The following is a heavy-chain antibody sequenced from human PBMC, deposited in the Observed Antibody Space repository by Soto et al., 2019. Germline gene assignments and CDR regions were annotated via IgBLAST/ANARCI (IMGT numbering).Heavy chain of an antibody. CDR1: GYTFTSYD. V-gene: IGHV1-8*01. Sequence: ASVKVSCKASGYTFTSYDINWVRQATGQGLEWMGWMNPNSGNKGYAQKFQGRVTMNRNNSISTAYMELSNLRSEDTAVYYCAGGGHYGSGRYGGYYYYYYMDVWGKGTTVTVSS. CDR2: MNPNSGNK. D-gene: IGHD3-10*01. J-gene: IGHJ6*03. CDR3: AGGGHYGSGRYGGYYYYYYMDV.